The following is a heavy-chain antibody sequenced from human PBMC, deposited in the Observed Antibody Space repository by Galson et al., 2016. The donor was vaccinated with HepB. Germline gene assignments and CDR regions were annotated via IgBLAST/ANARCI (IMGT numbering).Heavy chain of an antibody. V-gene: IGHV4-59*11. Sequence: SETLSLTCIVSGASMSSHWWSWIRQPPGRGLEWIGYIYHSGSTNSNPSLKSRVTISVDTSKNQFSLRLHSVTAADTAIYYCASTPIGNRGGFNRIAPWGQGTLVTVSS. CDR1: GASMSSHW. CDR3: ASTPIGNRGGFNRIAP. D-gene: IGHD3-16*01. CDR2: IYHSGST. J-gene: IGHJ5*02.